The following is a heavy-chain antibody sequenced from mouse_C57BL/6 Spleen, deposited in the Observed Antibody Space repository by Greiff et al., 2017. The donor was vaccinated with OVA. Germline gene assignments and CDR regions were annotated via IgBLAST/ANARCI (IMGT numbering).Heavy chain of an antibody. D-gene: IGHD1-1*01. J-gene: IGHJ4*01. V-gene: IGHV1-53*01. CDR1: GYTFTSYW. CDR2: INPSNGGT. CDR3: ARAYGSSYYAMDY. Sequence: QVQLQQPGAELVMPGASVKLSCKASGYTFTSYWMHWVKQRPGQGLEWIGNINPSNGGTNYNEKFKSKATLTVDKSSSTAYMQLSSLTSEDSAVYYCARAYGSSYYAMDYWGQGTSVTVSS.